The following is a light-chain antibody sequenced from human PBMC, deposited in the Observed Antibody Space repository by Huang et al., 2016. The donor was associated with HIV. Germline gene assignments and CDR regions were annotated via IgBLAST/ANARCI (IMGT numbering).Light chain of an antibody. CDR1: QSVGSK. Sequence: DTVMTQTPVTLSVSPGARATLSCRASQSVGSKLAWCQHEPGQALKLLIRGAATRATGIPARINDSESGTEFTLTISSLQSEDVAVYYCQQYNNCPYTFGQGTKLEIK. V-gene: IGKV3-15*01. J-gene: IGKJ2*01. CDR3: QQYNNCPYT. CDR2: GAA.